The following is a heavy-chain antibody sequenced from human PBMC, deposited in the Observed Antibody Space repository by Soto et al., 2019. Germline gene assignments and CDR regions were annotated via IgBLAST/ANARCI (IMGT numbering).Heavy chain of an antibody. V-gene: IGHV5-51*01. Sequence: GESLKISCKGSGYSFTTYWINWARQMPGKGLEWMGIIYPDDSEIRYSPAFQGQVTISVDKSISTAYMELSSLRSEDTAVYYCAGDYDFWSGYPPYYYYGMDVWGQGTTVTVSS. CDR2: IYPDDSEI. J-gene: IGHJ6*02. D-gene: IGHD3-3*01. CDR1: GYSFTTYW. CDR3: AGDYDFWSGYPPYYYYGMDV.